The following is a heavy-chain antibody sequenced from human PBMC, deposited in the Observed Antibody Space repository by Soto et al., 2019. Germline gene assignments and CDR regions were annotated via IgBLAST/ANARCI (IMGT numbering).Heavy chain of an antibody. D-gene: IGHD3-10*01. CDR2: INYDGYS. J-gene: IGHJ6*02. V-gene: IGHV4-59*08. Sequence: QVQLQESGPGLVKPSETLSLTCTVSGGSITNYYCSWFRQPPGKGLEWIGYINYDGYSAYNLSLKRRVTLSRDASKTQFSPMLESVTATDTAVYYCARHGFGPLHGLVDVWGPGTTVIVSS. CDR1: GGSITNYY. CDR3: ARHGFGPLHGLVDV.